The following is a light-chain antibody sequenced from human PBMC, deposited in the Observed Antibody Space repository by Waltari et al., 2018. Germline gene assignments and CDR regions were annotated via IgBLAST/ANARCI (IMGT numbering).Light chain of an antibody. CDR1: QEIGNY. Sequence: CQASQEIGNYLNVYQQKPGKAPNLLIHAASNLEGGVPSRFSGRGSGTHFSFTISSLQPGDFATYYCQQYLSLPYTFGQGTILDI. CDR2: AAS. CDR3: QQYLSLPYT. V-gene: IGKV1-33*01. J-gene: IGKJ2*01.